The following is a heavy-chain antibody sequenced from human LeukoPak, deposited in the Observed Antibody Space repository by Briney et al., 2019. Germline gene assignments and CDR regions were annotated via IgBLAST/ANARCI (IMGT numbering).Heavy chain of an antibody. V-gene: IGHV5-51*01. D-gene: IGHD3-10*01. Sequence: GESLKISCKGSGYSFTSYWIGWVRQMPGKGLEWMGIIYPGDSDTRYSPSFQGQVTISADKSISTAYLQWSSLKAPDTAMYYCARPKYYYGSADAFDIWGQGTMVTVSS. CDR3: ARPKYYYGSADAFDI. CDR2: IYPGDSDT. J-gene: IGHJ3*02. CDR1: GYSFTSYW.